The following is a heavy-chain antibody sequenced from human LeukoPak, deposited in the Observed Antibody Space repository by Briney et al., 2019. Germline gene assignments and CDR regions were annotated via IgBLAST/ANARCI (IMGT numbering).Heavy chain of an antibody. CDR2: ISYDGSNK. CDR3: ARRLYSSTWYEIDY. V-gene: IGHV3-30-3*01. J-gene: IGHJ4*02. D-gene: IGHD6-13*01. Sequence: GGSLRLSCAASGFTFSSHAMHWVRQAPGKGLEGVAVISYDGSNKYYADSVKGRFTIFRDDSKNTVYLQMNSLRAEDTAVYYCARRLYSSTWYEIDYWGQGTLVTVSS. CDR1: GFTFSSHA.